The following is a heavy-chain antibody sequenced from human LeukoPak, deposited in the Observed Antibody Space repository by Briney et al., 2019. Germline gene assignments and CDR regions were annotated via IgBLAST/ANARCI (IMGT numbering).Heavy chain of an antibody. Sequence: GGSLRLSCAASGFTFDDYAMHWVRQAPGKGLEWVSLISWDGGSTYYADSVKGRFTISRDNSKNTLYLQMNSLRAEDTAVYYCARRAGDYSHPYDYWGQGTLVTVSS. D-gene: IGHD3-22*01. V-gene: IGHV3-43D*03. J-gene: IGHJ4*02. CDR1: GFTFDDYA. CDR2: ISWDGGST. CDR3: ARRAGDYSHPYDY.